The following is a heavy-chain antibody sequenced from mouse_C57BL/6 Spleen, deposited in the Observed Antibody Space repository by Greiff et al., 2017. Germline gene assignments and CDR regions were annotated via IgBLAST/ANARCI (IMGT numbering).Heavy chain of an antibody. CDR1: GYTFTSYW. CDR2: IDPSDSYT. D-gene: IGHD3-2*02. CDR3: AGAQARGDYAMDY. Sequence: QVQLQQPGAELVKPGASVKLSCKASGYTFTSYWIQWVKQRPGQGLEWIGEIDPSDSYTNYNQKFKGKATLTVDTSSSTAYMQLSSLTSEDSAVYYCAGAQARGDYAMDYWGQGTSVTVSS. J-gene: IGHJ4*01. V-gene: IGHV1-50*01.